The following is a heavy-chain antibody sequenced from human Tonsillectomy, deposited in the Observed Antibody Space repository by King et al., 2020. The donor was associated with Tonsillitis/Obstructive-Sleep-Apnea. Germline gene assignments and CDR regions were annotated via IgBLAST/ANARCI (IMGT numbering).Heavy chain of an antibody. V-gene: IGHV3-74*02. CDR3: AQPRSGYDVPFDY. CDR1: GITFTSYW. CDR2: INSDGSST. D-gene: IGHD5-12*01. J-gene: IGHJ4*02. Sequence: VQLVESGGGLVQPGGSLRLSCAASGITFTSYWMHWVRQAPGKGLVWVSRINSDGSSTSYADSVKGRFTVSRDNAKNTLYLQMNSLRAEDTAVYYCAQPRSGYDVPFDYWGQGTLVTVSS.